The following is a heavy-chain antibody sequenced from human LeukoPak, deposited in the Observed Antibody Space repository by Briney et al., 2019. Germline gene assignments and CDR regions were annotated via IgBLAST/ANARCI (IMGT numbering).Heavy chain of an antibody. CDR3: AKGHSKGASAGSDGLLWVH. Sequence: GGSRRLSCVASGFTFSSYAMTWFRQAPGKGLEWVSSLSGVGSTTYYADSVEGRFTISRDNSNNTLYLQMNSLAVEDTATYFCAKGHSKGASAGSDGLLWVHWGQGTLVTVSS. CDR2: LSGVGSTT. J-gene: IGHJ4*02. V-gene: IGHV3-23*01. D-gene: IGHD3-16*01. CDR1: GFTFSSYA.